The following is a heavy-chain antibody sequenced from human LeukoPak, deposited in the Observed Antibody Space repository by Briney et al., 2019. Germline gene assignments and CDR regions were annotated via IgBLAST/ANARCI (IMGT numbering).Heavy chain of an antibody. D-gene: IGHD1-26*01. J-gene: IGHJ4*02. V-gene: IGHV3-23*01. CDR1: GFTFSSYA. Sequence: GGSLRLSCAASGFTFSSYAMSWVRQAPGKGLEWVSAIRGGAYTTYYADSVKGRFTISRDNSKNTLYLQMNSLRVEDTAIYYCARNYYEPTYDYYFDCWGQGTLVTVSS. CDR3: ARNYYEPTYDYYFDC. CDR2: IRGGAYTT.